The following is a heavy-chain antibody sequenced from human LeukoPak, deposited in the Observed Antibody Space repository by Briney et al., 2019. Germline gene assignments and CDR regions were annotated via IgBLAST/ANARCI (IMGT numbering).Heavy chain of an antibody. CDR3: ARDGVRGPPRHGMDV. CDR2: IWYDGSNK. CDR1: GFTFSSYG. Sequence: GGSLRLYCAASGFTFSSYGMHWVRQAPGKGLEWVAVIWYDGSNKYYADSVKGRFTISRDNSKNTLYLQMNSLRAEDTAVYCCARDGVRGPPRHGMDVWGKGTTVTVSS. D-gene: IGHD3-10*01. V-gene: IGHV3-33*01. J-gene: IGHJ6*04.